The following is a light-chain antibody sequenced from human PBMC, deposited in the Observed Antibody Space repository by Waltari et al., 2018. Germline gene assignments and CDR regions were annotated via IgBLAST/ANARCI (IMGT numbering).Light chain of an antibody. Sequence: SSELTQDPAVSVALGQTVRITCQGDSLRSYYASRYQQKPGQAPVLVTYGKNNRPSGIPDRFSGSSSGNTASLTITGAQAEDEADYYCNSRDSSGTTFGGGTKLTVL. CDR2: GKN. CDR1: SLRSYY. J-gene: IGLJ2*01. CDR3: NSRDSSGTT. V-gene: IGLV3-19*01.